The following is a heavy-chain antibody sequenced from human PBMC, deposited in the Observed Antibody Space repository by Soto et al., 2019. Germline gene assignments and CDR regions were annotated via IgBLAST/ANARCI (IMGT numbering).Heavy chain of an antibody. CDR3: ARAGCTNGVCYRWFDP. Sequence: ASVKVSCKASGYTFTGYYMYWVRHAPGQGLEWMGWINPNSGGTNYAQKFQGWVTMTRDTSISTAYMELSRLRSDDTAVYYCARAGCTNGVCYRWFDPWGQGTLVTVSS. CDR2: INPNSGGT. CDR1: GYTFTGYY. V-gene: IGHV1-2*04. D-gene: IGHD2-8*01. J-gene: IGHJ5*02.